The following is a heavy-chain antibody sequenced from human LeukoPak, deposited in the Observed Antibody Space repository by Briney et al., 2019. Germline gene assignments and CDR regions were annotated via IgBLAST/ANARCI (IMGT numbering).Heavy chain of an antibody. Sequence: PGGSLRLSCAASGFTFSSYSMNWVRQAPGKGLEWVSSISSSSSYIYYADSVKGRFTISRDNAKNSLYLQMNSLGAEDTAVYYCAREGSPYYGMDVWGKGTTVTVSS. V-gene: IGHV3-21*01. CDR1: GFTFSSYS. CDR3: AREGSPYYGMDV. D-gene: IGHD3-10*01. J-gene: IGHJ6*04. CDR2: ISSSSSYI.